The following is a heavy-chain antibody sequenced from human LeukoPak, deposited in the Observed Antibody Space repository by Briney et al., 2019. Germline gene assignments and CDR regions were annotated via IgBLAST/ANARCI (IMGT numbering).Heavy chain of an antibody. J-gene: IGHJ6*03. CDR2: VDHTGST. CDR3: ARGRVSSSTWYSTYYYFFYMDF. V-gene: IGHV4-59*01. CDR1: DDSITMYY. Sequence: SETLSLTCTVSDDSITMYYWTWIRQPPGKGLEWIGYVDHTGSTKFNPSLNGRVSVSRDTSNNFFSLRLRSVTAADTAVYFCARGRVSSSTWYSTYYYFFYMDFWGKGTTVTVSS. D-gene: IGHD4-11*01.